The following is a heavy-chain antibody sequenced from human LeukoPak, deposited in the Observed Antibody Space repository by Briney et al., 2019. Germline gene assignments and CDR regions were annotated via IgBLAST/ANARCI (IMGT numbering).Heavy chain of an antibody. J-gene: IGHJ4*02. Sequence: GGSLSLSCAASGFTFSTFWMTWVRQAPGKGLEWVANINQGGSESYYVDSVKGRFTIFRDNAESSLYLQMNSLRVEDTAVYYCARHDPYDSSGYYFDYWGQGTLVTVSS. V-gene: IGHV3-7*01. CDR1: GFTFSTFW. CDR3: ARHDPYDSSGYYFDY. D-gene: IGHD3-22*01. CDR2: INQGGSES.